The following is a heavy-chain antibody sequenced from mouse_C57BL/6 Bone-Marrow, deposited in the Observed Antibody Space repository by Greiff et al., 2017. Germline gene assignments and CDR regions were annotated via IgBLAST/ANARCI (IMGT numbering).Heavy chain of an antibody. D-gene: IGHD6-1*01. J-gene: IGHJ2*01. CDR3: ARYPHTVFDY. CDR1: GYTFTSYW. Sequence: QVQLQQPGAELVRPGTSVKLSCKASGYTFTSYWMHWVKQRPGQGLEWIGVIDPSDSYTNYNQKFKGKATLTVDTSSSTAYMQLSSLTSEDSAVYYSARYPHTVFDYWDQGTTLLVSS. CDR2: IDPSDSYT. V-gene: IGHV1-59*01.